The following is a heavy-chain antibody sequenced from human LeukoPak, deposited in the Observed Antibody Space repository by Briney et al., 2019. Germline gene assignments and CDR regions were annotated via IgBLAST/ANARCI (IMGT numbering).Heavy chain of an antibody. J-gene: IGHJ4*02. V-gene: IGHV3-30*02. CDR3: ARGFQGGLDY. CDR1: RFIFSTYG. D-gene: IGHD1-26*01. CDR2: IRPDGSNE. Sequence: GGSLRLSCAASRFIFSTYGMHWVRQAPGKGLEWVAFIRPDGSNEYYAASVRGRFAISRDNSQNTLHLQMNSLRLEDTAVYYCARGFQGGLDYWGQGTLVTVSS.